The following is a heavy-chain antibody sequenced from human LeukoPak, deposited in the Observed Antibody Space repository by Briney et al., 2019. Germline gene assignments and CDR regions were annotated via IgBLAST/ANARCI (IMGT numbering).Heavy chain of an antibody. CDR2: ISSSGSTI. V-gene: IGHV3-48*03. Sequence: QSGGSLRLSCAASGFTFSSYEMNWVRQAPGKGLEWVSYISSSGSTIYYADSVKGRFTISRDNAKNSLYLQMNSLRAEDTAVYYCARGSYQLWPLGSWFDPWGQGTLVTVSS. J-gene: IGHJ5*02. CDR1: GFTFSSYE. CDR3: ARGSYQLWPLGSWFDP. D-gene: IGHD2-2*01.